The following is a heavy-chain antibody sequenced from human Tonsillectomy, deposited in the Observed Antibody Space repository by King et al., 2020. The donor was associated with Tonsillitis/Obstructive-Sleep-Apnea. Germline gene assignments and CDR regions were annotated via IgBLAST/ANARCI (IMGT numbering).Heavy chain of an antibody. V-gene: IGHV5-51*01. CDR3: ARLSWFRESDYYYYMDV. CDR2: IYPGDSDT. Sequence: QLVQSGAEVKKPGESLKISCKGSGYSFTSYWIGWVRQMPGKGLEWMGSIYPGDSDTSYSPSFQGQVTISADKSISTAYLQWSSLKASDTAMYYCARLSWFRESDYYYYMDVWGKGTTVTVSS. J-gene: IGHJ6*03. CDR1: GYSFTSYW. D-gene: IGHD3-10*01.